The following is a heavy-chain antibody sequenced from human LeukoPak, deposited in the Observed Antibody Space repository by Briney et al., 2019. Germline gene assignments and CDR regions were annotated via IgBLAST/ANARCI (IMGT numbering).Heavy chain of an antibody. J-gene: IGHJ4*02. CDR2: ISGSGGST. D-gene: IGHD3-10*01. V-gene: IGHV3-23*01. CDR1: GFTFSSYA. CDR3: AKIWFGEFSTFDY. Sequence: GGSLRLSCAASGFTFSSYAMSWIRQAPGKGLEWVSAISGSGGSTYYADSVKGRFTISRDNSKNTLYLQMNSLRAEDTAVYYCAKIWFGEFSTFDYWGQGTLVTVSS.